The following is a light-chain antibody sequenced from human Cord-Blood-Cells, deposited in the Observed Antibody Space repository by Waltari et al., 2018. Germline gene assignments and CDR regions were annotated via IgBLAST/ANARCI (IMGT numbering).Light chain of an antibody. V-gene: IGKV3-20*01. CDR3: HQYGSSIFT. CDR1: QSVSSSY. Sequence: EIVLTQSPGTLSLSPGARATLSCRASQSVSSSYLAWYQQKPGQAPSLLIYGASSRATGIPDRFSGSGSGTDFTLTISRLEPEDFAVYYCHQYGSSIFTFGPGTKVDIK. J-gene: IGKJ3*01. CDR2: GAS.